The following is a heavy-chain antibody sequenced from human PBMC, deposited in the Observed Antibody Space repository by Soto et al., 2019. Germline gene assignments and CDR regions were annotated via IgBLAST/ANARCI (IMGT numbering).Heavy chain of an antibody. CDR2: IHVTGYT. CDR1: GDSITSGMYS. CDR3: ARGGALRPNGHVPLDF. D-gene: IGHD3-16*01. Sequence: QLMLQESGSGLVRPSQTLSLTCTVSGDSITSGMYSWSWIRQAPGKGLEWIGNIHVTGYTSFSPSLRRRVTMSVATSRNQFSLNLNSVTAADTAVYFCARGGALRPNGHVPLDFWGQGTLVNVSS. J-gene: IGHJ4*02. V-gene: IGHV4-30-2*01.